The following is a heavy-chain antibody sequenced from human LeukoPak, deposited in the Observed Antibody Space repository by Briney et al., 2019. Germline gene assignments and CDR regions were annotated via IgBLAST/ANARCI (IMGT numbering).Heavy chain of an antibody. V-gene: IGHV3-53*01. J-gene: IGHJ4*02. CDR2: IYSSGIT. Sequence: GGSLRLSCAASGVTVTSNYMTWVRQAPGKGLEWVAIIYSSGITYYADSVKDRSSISRDNSKNTVYLQMNNLRVDDTAVYYCATGRRYFDSWGPGTLVTVSS. CDR1: GVTVTSNY. CDR3: ATGRRYFDS. D-gene: IGHD1-1*01.